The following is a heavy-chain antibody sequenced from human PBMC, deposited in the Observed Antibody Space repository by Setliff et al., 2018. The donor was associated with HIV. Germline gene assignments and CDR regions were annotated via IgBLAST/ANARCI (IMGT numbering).Heavy chain of an antibody. CDR3: ARGGVRGYSYGEAFDI. CDR2: IISIFDKA. Sequence: AASVKVSCKSSGGSFNTYAINWVRQAPGQGLEWMGGIISIFDKANYAQKLHGRLTITADDSTRTVYMELNSLGSGDTAVYYCARGGVRGYSYGEAFDIWGQGTLVTVSS. V-gene: IGHV1-69*13. CDR1: GGSFNTYA. D-gene: IGHD5-18*01. J-gene: IGHJ3*02.